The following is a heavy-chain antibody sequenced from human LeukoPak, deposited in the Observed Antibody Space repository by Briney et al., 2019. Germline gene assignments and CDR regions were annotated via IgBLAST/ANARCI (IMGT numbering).Heavy chain of an antibody. CDR1: GFTFSGSA. J-gene: IGHJ4*02. D-gene: IGHD3-3*01. V-gene: IGHV3-73*01. CDR3: TRLQDDFWSGYYYYFDY. CDR2: IRSKANSYAT. Sequence: PGGSLRLSCAASGFTFSGSAMHWVRQASGKGLEWVGRIRSKANSYATAYAASVKGRFTISRDDSKNTAYLQMNSLKTEDTAVYYCTRLQDDFWSGYYYYFDYWGRGTLVTVSS.